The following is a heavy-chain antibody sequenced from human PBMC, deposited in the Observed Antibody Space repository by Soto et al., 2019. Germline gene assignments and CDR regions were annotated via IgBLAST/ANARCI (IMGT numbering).Heavy chain of an antibody. CDR1: GFTFSNAW. CDR3: TTLHDYIWGSYRSANKVDY. J-gene: IGHJ4*02. D-gene: IGHD3-16*02. V-gene: IGHV3-15*01. CDR2: IKSKTDGGTT. Sequence: GGSLRLSCAASGFTFSNAWMSWVRQAPGKGLEWVGRIKSKTDGGTTDYAAPVKGRFTISRDDSKNTLYLQMNSLKTEDTAVYYCTTLHDYIWGSYRSANKVDYWGQGALLTVSS.